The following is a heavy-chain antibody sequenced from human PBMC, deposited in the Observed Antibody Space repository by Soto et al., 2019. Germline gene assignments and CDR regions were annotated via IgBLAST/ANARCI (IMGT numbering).Heavy chain of an antibody. CDR2: MNPNSGNT. CDR1: GYTFTSYD. Sequence: ASVKVSCKASGYTFTSYDINWVRQATGQGPEWMGWMNPNSGNTGYAQKFQGRVTMTRNTSISTAYMELSSLRSEDTAVYYCARAPAGYDSSGYYFDYWGQGTLVTVSS. CDR3: ARAPAGYDSSGYYFDY. D-gene: IGHD3-22*01. V-gene: IGHV1-8*01. J-gene: IGHJ4*02.